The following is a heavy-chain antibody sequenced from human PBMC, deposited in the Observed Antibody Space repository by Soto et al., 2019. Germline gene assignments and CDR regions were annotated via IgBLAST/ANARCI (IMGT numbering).Heavy chain of an antibody. J-gene: IGHJ5*02. CDR1: GGSFSGYY. D-gene: IGHD4-17*01. Sequence: QVQLQQWGAGLLKPSETLSLTCAVYGGSFSGYYWGWIRQPPGKGLEWIGEINHSGSTNYNPSLKSRVTISVDTSKNQFSLKLSSVTAADTAVYYCASMVTTGGWFDPWGQGTLVTVSS. CDR3: ASMVTTGGWFDP. CDR2: INHSGST. V-gene: IGHV4-34*01.